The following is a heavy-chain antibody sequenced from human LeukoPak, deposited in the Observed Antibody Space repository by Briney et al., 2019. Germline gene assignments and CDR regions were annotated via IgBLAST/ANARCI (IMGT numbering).Heavy chain of an antibody. J-gene: IGHJ5*02. CDR1: GYSFTSYW. D-gene: IGHD2-2*03. V-gene: IGHV5-51*01. CDR3: ARQVGYCSSTSCSSNSYGPFYWFDP. Sequence: GESLQISCKGSGYSFTSYWIGWVRQMPGKGLEWMGIIYPGDSDTRYSPSFQGQVTISADKSISTAYLQWSSLKASDTAMYYCARQVGYCSSTSCSSNSYGPFYWFDPWGQGTLVTVSS. CDR2: IYPGDSDT.